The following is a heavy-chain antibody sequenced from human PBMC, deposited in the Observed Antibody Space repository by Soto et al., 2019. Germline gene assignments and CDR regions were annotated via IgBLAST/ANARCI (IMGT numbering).Heavy chain of an antibody. D-gene: IGHD3-3*01. CDR3: AKGVSRFTIYGVLDS. Sequence: EVQLLESGGGLVQPGKSLRLSCAASDFNFPNYGMTWVRQALARGLEWVATVSPTGGTPYYADSVKDRCTISRDNSEKTLYLQMDSLRVEDTATCFCAKGVSRFTIYGVLDSWGQGTVVIVSS. CDR1: DFNFPNYG. CDR2: VSPTGGTP. V-gene: IGHV3-23*01. J-gene: IGHJ4*02.